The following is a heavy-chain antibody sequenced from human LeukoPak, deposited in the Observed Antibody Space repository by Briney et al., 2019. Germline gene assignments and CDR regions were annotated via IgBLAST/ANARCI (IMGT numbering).Heavy chain of an antibody. Sequence: GASVKVSCKASGYTFTGYYMHWVRQAPGQGLEWMGRINPNSGGTNYAQKFQGRVTMTRGTSISTAYMELSRLRSDDTAVYYCARALGITMVRGVIGGFDPWGQGTLVTVSS. V-gene: IGHV1-2*06. CDR2: INPNSGGT. J-gene: IGHJ5*02. CDR1: GYTFTGYY. CDR3: ARALGITMVRGVIGGFDP. D-gene: IGHD3-10*01.